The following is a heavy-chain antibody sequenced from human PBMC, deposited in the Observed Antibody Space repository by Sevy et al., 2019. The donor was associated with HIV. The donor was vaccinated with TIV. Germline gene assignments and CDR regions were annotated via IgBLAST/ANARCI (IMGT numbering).Heavy chain of an antibody. Sequence: SETLSLTCTVSGGSISSYYWSWIRQPPGKGLEWIGYIYYSGSTNYNPSLKSRGTISVDTSKNQCSLKLGSVTAADTAVYYCARHPRYSSSWYVNFFDYWGQGTLVTVSS. D-gene: IGHD6-13*01. CDR2: IYYSGST. V-gene: IGHV4-59*08. CDR1: GGSISSYY. CDR3: ARHPRYSSSWYVNFFDY. J-gene: IGHJ4*02.